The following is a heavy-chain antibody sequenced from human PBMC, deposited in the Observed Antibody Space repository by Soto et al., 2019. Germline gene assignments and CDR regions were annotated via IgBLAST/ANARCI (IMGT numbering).Heavy chain of an antibody. V-gene: IGHV4-39*01. Sequence: SETLSLTCTVSGGSISSSSYYWGWIRQPPGKGLEWIGSIYYSGSTYYNPSLKSRVTISVDTSKNQFSLKLSSVTAADTAVYYCARHGSLGYYYGSGSPQGWFDPWGQGTLVTVSS. D-gene: IGHD3-10*01. CDR3: ARHGSLGYYYGSGSPQGWFDP. CDR1: GGSISSSSYY. J-gene: IGHJ5*02. CDR2: IYYSGST.